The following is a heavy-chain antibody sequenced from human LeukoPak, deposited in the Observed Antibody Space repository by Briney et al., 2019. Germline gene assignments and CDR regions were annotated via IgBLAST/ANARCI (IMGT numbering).Heavy chain of an antibody. CDR2: INAGNGNT. J-gene: IGHJ5*02. CDR1: GYTFTSYA. CDR3: ARVPTVTNWFDP. V-gene: IGHV1-3*01. Sequence: TSVKVSCKASGYTFTSYAMHWVRQAPGQRLEWMGWINAGNGNTKYSQKFQGRVTITRDTSASTAYMELSSLRSEDTAVYYSARVPTVTNWFDPWGQGTLVTVSS. D-gene: IGHD4-17*01.